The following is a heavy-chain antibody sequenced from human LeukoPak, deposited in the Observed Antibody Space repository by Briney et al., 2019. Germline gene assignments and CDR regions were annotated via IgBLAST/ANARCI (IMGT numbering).Heavy chain of an antibody. CDR2: IYTSGST. J-gene: IGHJ2*01. CDR3: ARSNVLRFLEWLPIQPHRYFDL. D-gene: IGHD3-3*01. CDR1: GGSISSYY. Sequence: SETLSLTCTVSGGSISSYYWSWIRQPAGKGLEWIGRIYTSGSTNYNPSLKSRVTMSVDTSKNQFSLKLSSVTAADTAVYCCARSNVLRFLEWLPIQPHRYFDLWGRGTLVTVSS. V-gene: IGHV4-4*07.